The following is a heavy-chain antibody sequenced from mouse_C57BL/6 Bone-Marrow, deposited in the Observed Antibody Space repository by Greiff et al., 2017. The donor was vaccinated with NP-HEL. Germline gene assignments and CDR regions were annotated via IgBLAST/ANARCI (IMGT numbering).Heavy chain of an antibody. J-gene: IGHJ3*01. D-gene: IGHD2-3*01. V-gene: IGHV1-4*01. CDR2: INTSSGYT. Sequence: VQLQQSGAELARPGASVKMSCKASGYTFTSYTLHWVKQRPGQGLEWIGYINTSSGYTKYNQKFKDKATLTAAKASSTAYMQMSSLTSEDSAVYYCARRGWLLSWFAYWGQGTLVTVSA. CDR1: GYTFTSYT. CDR3: ARRGWLLSWFAY.